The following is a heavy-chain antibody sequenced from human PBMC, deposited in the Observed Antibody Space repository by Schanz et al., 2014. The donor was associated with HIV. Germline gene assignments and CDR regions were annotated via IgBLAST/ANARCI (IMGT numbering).Heavy chain of an antibody. J-gene: IGHJ4*02. CDR3: AKPEYDSRGNSQSHFDS. CDR1: GFTFNNYA. V-gene: IGHV3-23*01. CDR2: SSGSDGDT. D-gene: IGHD3-22*01. Sequence: EVQLLESGGGLEQPGGSLRLSCVASGFTFNNYAMTWVRQAPGKGLDWASTSSGSDGDTYYADSVKGRFTISRDTSKNTLYLQMTTLRTKDTAVYYCAKPEYDSRGNSQSHFDSWGQGTLVTVSS.